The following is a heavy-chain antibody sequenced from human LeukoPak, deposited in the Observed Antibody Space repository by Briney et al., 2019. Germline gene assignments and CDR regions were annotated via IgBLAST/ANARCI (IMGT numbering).Heavy chain of an antibody. Sequence: GGSLRLSCAASGFTFSSYSMNWVRQAPGKGLEWVSYISSSSSTIYYADSVKGRFTTSRDNAKNSLYLQMNSLRAEDTAVYYCARDLSNDYGSGSYYLYYFDYWGQGTLVTVSS. V-gene: IGHV3-48*01. CDR2: ISSSSSTI. CDR3: ARDLSNDYGSGSYYLYYFDY. D-gene: IGHD3-10*01. CDR1: GFTFSSYS. J-gene: IGHJ4*02.